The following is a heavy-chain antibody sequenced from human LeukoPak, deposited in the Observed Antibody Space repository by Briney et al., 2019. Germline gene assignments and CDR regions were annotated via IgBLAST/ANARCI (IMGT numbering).Heavy chain of an antibody. CDR2: IYYSGST. CDR1: GGSISSYY. CDR3: ARLGLAVAAAGRWLTDY. V-gene: IGHV4-59*08. Sequence: SETLSLACTVSGGSISSYYWSWIRQPPGKGLEWIGYIYYSGSTNYNPSLKSRVTISVDTSKNQFSLKLSSVTAADTAVYYCARLGLAVAAAGRWLTDYWGQGTLVTVSS. J-gene: IGHJ4*02. D-gene: IGHD6-19*01.